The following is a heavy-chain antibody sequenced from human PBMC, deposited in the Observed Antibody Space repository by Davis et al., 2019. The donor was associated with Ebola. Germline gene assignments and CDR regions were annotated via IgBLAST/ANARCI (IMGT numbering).Heavy chain of an antibody. V-gene: IGHV1-69*13. Sequence: SVNVSCKTSGGSFSSHPISWVRQAPRQGLEWMGGIIPIFDTPHYAQKFQGRITITVDASTSTAYMELSSLRSEDTATYFCARDFDGGNYYFDYWGPGTPVTVSS. D-gene: IGHD3-9*01. CDR3: ARDFDGGNYYFDY. CDR1: GGSFSSHP. CDR2: IIPIFDTP. J-gene: IGHJ4*02.